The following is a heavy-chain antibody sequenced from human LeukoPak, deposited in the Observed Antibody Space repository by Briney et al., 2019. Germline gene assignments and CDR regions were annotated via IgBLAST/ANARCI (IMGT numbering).Heavy chain of an antibody. Sequence: GGSLRLSCAASGFTFSSYWMQWVRQAPGKGLVWVSRLSPDGSSTTSADSVKGRFTISRDNAKNTLYLQIGSLRADDTAVYYCAKDLKRPQYSSGWRGVDAFDIWGQGTMVTVSS. CDR2: LSPDGSST. CDR1: GFTFSSYW. D-gene: IGHD6-19*01. J-gene: IGHJ3*02. V-gene: IGHV3-74*01. CDR3: AKDLKRPQYSSGWRGVDAFDI.